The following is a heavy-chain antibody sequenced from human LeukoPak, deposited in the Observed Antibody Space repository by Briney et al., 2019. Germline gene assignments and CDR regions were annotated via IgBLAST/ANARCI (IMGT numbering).Heavy chain of an antibody. J-gene: IGHJ4*02. V-gene: IGHV3-30*04. D-gene: IGHD2-21*01. CDR1: GFTFSSYA. CDR3: AKDAAFDGHKMWYFDY. CDR2: ISYDGSNK. Sequence: GGSLRLSCAASGFTFSSYAMHWVRQAPGKGLEWVAVISYDGSNKYYADSVKGRFTISRDNFKNTLYLQMNSLRAEDTAVYYCAKDAAFDGHKMWYFDYWGQGTLVTVSS.